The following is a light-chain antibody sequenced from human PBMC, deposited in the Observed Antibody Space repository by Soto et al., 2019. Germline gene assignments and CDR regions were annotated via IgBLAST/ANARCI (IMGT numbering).Light chain of an antibody. J-gene: IGLJ1*01. CDR2: EVS. V-gene: IGLV2-14*01. CDR3: SSYTISSTFYV. CDR1: SSDVGGYNY. Sequence: QSALTQPASVSGSPGQSITISCTGTSSDVGGYNYVSWYQQHPGKATKLMIYEVSNRPSGVSNRFSGSKSGNTASLTISGLQADDEAVYYCSSYTISSTFYVFGTGTKLTVL.